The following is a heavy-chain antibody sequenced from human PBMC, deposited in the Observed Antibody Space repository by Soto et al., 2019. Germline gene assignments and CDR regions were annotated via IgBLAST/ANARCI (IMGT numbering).Heavy chain of an antibody. V-gene: IGHV3-23*01. CDR3: ATSFRYFDN. CDR1: GSISTTTP. J-gene: IGHJ4*02. Sequence: EVQLLESGGGLVQPGGSLRLSCAASGSISTTTPLSWVRQAPGKGLEWVSTISGRGTNTYYADSGKGRFIISRDNLKNTVNLQMNGLGVEDTAIYYCATSFRYFDNWGQGTRVTVSS. CDR2: ISGRGTNT.